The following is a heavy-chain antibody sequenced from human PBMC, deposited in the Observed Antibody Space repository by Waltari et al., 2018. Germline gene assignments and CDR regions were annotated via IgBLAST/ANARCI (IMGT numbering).Heavy chain of an antibody. J-gene: IGHJ3*01. Sequence: QVLLVESGGGVGQPVGSRRLACAASGTPFMHFALQWVRQTPARGLEWVAFIRFDGTTAYYADSVTGRFIVSRDNSDNTCYLEMNRLRPEDTGVYYCVKDGDYSLPTYDAFDVWGPGTMVSVSS. CDR1: GTPFMHFA. V-gene: IGHV3-30*02. CDR2: IRFDGTTA. CDR3: VKDGDYSLPTYDAFDV. D-gene: IGHD4-4*01.